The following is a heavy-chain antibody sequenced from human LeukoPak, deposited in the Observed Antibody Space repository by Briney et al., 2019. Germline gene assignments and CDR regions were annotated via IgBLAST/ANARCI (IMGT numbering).Heavy chain of an antibody. CDR3: ARDAVTGLDY. V-gene: IGHV1-46*01. Sequence: GASVKVSCKTSGYTFTSYGISWVRQAPGQGLEWMGIINPSGGSTSYAQNFQGRVTMTRDRSTSTVYMELNSLRSEDTAVYYCARDAVTGLDYWGQGTLVTVSS. J-gene: IGHJ4*02. D-gene: IGHD2-21*02. CDR2: INPSGGST. CDR1: GYTFTSYG.